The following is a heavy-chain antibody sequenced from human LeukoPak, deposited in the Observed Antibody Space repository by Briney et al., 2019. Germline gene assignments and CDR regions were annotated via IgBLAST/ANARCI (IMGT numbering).Heavy chain of an antibody. J-gene: IGHJ6*03. Sequence: PSETLSLTCTVSGGSVGSISDYYWSWIRQPPGKGLESIGYIFYSGSTNYNPSLKSRVTISLDTSKNQFSLKLSSVTAADTAVYYCARGELQQSFESTYTNYYRYFYMDVWAKGTTVTVSS. D-gene: IGHD6-13*01. CDR3: ARGELQQSFESTYTNYYRYFYMDV. V-gene: IGHV4-61*08. CDR2: IFYSGST. CDR1: GGSVGSISDYY.